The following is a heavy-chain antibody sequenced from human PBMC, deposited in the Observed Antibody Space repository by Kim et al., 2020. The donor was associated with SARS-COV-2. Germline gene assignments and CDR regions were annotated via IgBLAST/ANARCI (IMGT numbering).Heavy chain of an antibody. D-gene: IGHD1-26*01. V-gene: IGHV3-21*01. CDR2: SYI. CDR3: AREMGATDY. Sequence: SYIYYADSVKGRFTISRDNAKNSVYLQMNSLRAEDTAVYYCAREMGATDYWGQGTLVTVSS. J-gene: IGHJ4*02.